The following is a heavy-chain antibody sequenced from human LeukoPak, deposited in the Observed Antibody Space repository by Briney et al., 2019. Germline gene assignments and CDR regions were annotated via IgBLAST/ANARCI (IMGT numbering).Heavy chain of an antibody. CDR1: GGSISSGDYY. J-gene: IGHJ6*02. CDR3: ARGAGSYSYSMDV. V-gene: IGHV4-30-4*01. CDR2: IYYSGST. Sequence: PSETLSLTCTVSGGSISSGDYYWSWIRQPPGKGLEWIGYIYYSGSTYYNPSLKSRVTISVDTSKNQFSLKLSSVTAADTAVYYCARGAGSYSYSMDVWGQGTTVTVSS. D-gene: IGHD1-1*01.